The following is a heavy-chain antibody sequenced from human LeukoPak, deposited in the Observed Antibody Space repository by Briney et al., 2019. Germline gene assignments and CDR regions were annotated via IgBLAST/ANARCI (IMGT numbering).Heavy chain of an antibody. Sequence: SETLSLTCAVYGGSFSGYYWSWIRPPPGKGLEWIGEINHSGSTNYNPSINSRVTISVDTSKTQCSLQLSSVTAADTAVYYCARGRVSSSVGPIDYWGQGTLVTVSS. J-gene: IGHJ4*02. D-gene: IGHD6-13*01. CDR2: INHSGST. V-gene: IGHV4-34*01. CDR3: ARGRVSSSVGPIDY. CDR1: GGSFSGYY.